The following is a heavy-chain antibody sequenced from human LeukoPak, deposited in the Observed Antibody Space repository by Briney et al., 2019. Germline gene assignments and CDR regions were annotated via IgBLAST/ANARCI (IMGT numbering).Heavy chain of an antibody. CDR2: IWYDGSNK. J-gene: IGHJ6*02. CDR1: GFTFGSYG. CDR3: ARDLRGYCSSTSCLPASDYYYGMDV. V-gene: IGHV3-33*01. D-gene: IGHD2-2*01. Sequence: GRSLRLSCAASGFTFGSYGMHWVRQAPGKGLEWVAVIWYDGSNKYYADSVKGRFTISRDNSKNTLYLQMNSLRAEDTAVYYCARDLRGYCSSTSCLPASDYYYGMDVWGQGTTVTVSS.